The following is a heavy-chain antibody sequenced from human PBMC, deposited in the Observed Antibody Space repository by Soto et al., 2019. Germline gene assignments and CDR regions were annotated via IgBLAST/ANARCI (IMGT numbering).Heavy chain of an antibody. CDR2: FDPEDGET. J-gene: IGHJ4*02. CDR1: GYTLTELS. Sequence: ASVKVSCKVSGYTLTELSMHWVRQAPGKGLEWMGGFDPEDGETIYAQKFQGRVTMTEDTSTDTAYMELSSLRSEDTAVYYCATLVPYYYDSSGYTHILYYFDYWGQGTLVTVSS. D-gene: IGHD3-22*01. V-gene: IGHV1-24*01. CDR3: ATLVPYYYDSSGYTHILYYFDY.